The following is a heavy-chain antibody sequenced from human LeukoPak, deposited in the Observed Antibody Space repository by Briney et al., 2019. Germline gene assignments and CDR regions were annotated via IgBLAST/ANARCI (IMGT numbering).Heavy chain of an antibody. Sequence: SVNVSCTASGGTFSSYAISWVRQAPGQGLEWMGRIIPILGIANYAQKFQGRVTITADKSTSTAYMELSSLRSEDTAVYYCASRIQLGSDPHYFDYWGQGTLVTVSS. J-gene: IGHJ4*02. CDR1: GGTFSSYA. V-gene: IGHV1-69*04. CDR2: IIPILGIA. CDR3: ASRIQLGSDPHYFDY. D-gene: IGHD5-18*01.